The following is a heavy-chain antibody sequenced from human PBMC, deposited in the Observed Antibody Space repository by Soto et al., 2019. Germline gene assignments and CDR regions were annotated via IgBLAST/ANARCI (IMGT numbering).Heavy chain of an antibody. D-gene: IGHD6-13*01. CDR3: ASSHAGAHITAAVH. CDR1: GGSISSGGYS. CDR2: IYHSGST. Sequence: QLQLQESGSGLVKPSQTLPLTCAVSGGSISSGGYSWSWIRQPPGKGLEWIGYIYHSGSTYYNPSLKSRVTISVDRSKNQFSLKLSSVTAADTAVYYCASSHAGAHITAAVHWGQGTLVTVPS. V-gene: IGHV4-30-2*01. J-gene: IGHJ4*02.